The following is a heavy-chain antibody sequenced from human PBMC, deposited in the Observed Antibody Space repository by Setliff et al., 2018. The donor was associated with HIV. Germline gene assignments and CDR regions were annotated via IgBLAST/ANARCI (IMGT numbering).Heavy chain of an antibody. CDR3: AKLNYDYVWGSYPDY. V-gene: IGHV3-23*01. D-gene: IGHD3-16*01. Sequence: GGSLRLSCAASGFTFSSYAMSWVRQAPGKGLEWVSAISGSGGSTYYADSVKGRFAISRDNSKNTLYLQMNSLRAEDTAVYYCAKLNYDYVWGSYPDYWGQGTLVTVSS. J-gene: IGHJ4*02. CDR1: GFTFSSYA. CDR2: ISGSGGST.